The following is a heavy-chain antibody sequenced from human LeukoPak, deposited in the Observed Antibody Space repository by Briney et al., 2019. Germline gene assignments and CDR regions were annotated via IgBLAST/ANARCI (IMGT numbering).Heavy chain of an antibody. CDR2: IHYNGNT. J-gene: IGHJ5*02. D-gene: IGHD2-2*01. CDR1: GDSISSYY. Sequence: SETLSLTCTVSGDSISSYYWSWIRQPPGKGLEWIGYIHYNGNTNYHPSLRSRVTISLDTSKNQFSLKLSSVTAADTAVCYCVRRYCSSPSCRATFNWFDPWGQGTLVTVSS. V-gene: IGHV4-59*08. CDR3: VRRYCSSPSCRATFNWFDP.